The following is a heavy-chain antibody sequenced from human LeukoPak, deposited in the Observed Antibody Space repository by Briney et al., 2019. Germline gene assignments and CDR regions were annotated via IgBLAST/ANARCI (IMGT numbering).Heavy chain of an antibody. D-gene: IGHD3-10*01. V-gene: IGHV4-30-2*01. CDR1: GGSISSGGYS. J-gene: IGHJ5*02. Sequence: SQTLSLTCAVSGGSISSGGYSWSWIRQPPGKGLEWIGYIYHSGSTYYNPSLKSRVTISVDRSKNQFSLKLSSVTAADTAVYYCAREVRGFGEFDYNWFDPWGQGTLVTVSS. CDR3: AREVRGFGEFDYNWFDP. CDR2: IYHSGST.